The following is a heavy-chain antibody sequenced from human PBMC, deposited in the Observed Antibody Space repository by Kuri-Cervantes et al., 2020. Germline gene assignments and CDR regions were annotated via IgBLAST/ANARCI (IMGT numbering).Heavy chain of an antibody. Sequence: SETLSLTCTVSGGSLIPYYWAWIRQSPGKGLEWLGYTYYSGNTDYNPSLKSRVTMSVDTSKNQFSLKLSSLTAADTAIYFCARDSGSFSRNFFNYWGQGTPVTVSS. J-gene: IGHJ4*02. CDR3: ARDSGSFSRNFFNY. CDR2: TYYSGNT. V-gene: IGHV4-59*01. D-gene: IGHD1-26*01. CDR1: GGSLIPYY.